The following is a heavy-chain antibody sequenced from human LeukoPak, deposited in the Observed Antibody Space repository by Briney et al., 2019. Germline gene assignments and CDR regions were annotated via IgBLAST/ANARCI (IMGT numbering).Heavy chain of an antibody. Sequence: PGRSLRLSCAASGFTFSSYGMHWVRQAPGKGLEWVAVIWYDGSNKYYADSVKGRFTISRDNSKNTLYLQMNSLRAEDTAVYYCAKVLGYEVGSLDYWGQGTLVTVSS. J-gene: IGHJ4*02. V-gene: IGHV3-33*06. D-gene: IGHD5-18*01. CDR2: IWYDGSNK. CDR1: GFTFSSYG. CDR3: AKVLGYEVGSLDY.